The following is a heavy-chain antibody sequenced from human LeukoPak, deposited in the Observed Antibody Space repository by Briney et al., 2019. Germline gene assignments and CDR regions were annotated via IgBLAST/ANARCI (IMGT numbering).Heavy chain of an antibody. V-gene: IGHV3-43*02. D-gene: IGHD3-22*01. Sequence: GGSLRLSCAASGFRFSSYAMTWVRQAPGKGLEWVSSISGAGGSTYYADSVKGRFTISRDNSKNSLYLQMNSLRTEDTALYYCAKDYYEGFDPWGQGTLVTVSS. J-gene: IGHJ5*02. CDR3: AKDYYEGFDP. CDR1: GFRFSSYA. CDR2: ISGAGGST.